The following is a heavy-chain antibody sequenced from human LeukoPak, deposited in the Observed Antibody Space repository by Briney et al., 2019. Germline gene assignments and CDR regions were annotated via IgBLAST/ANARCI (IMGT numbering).Heavy chain of an antibody. V-gene: IGHV4-59*01. CDR1: GGSLNIYY. Sequence: PSETLSLTCTVSGGSLNIYYWSWLRQSPGQGLEWIAFINDRGNTNYIPSLMSRVTISMDTSKSQFSLTLNSVTPADAGVYFCARSSSASYHHAFGLWGQGILVTVSP. CDR3: ARSSSASYHHAFGL. CDR2: INDRGNT. D-gene: IGHD3-10*01. J-gene: IGHJ4*02.